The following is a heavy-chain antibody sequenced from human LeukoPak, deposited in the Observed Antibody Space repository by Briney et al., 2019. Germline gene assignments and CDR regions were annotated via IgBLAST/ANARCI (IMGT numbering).Heavy chain of an antibody. CDR3: ARVYRWLHPNDAFDI. CDR2: ITPDSGVT. CDR1: GYTFTGYY. V-gene: IGHV1-2*02. D-gene: IGHD5-12*01. Sequence: ASVKVSCKASGYTFTGYYMHWVRQAPGQGLEWMGWITPDSGVTNYAQKFQGRVTMTSDTSISTAYMVLSRLRSNDTAVYYCARVYRWLHPNDAFDIWGQGTMVTVSS. J-gene: IGHJ3*02.